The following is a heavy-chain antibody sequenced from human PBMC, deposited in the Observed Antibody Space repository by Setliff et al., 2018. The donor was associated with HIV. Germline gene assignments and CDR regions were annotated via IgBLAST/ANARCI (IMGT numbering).Heavy chain of an antibody. CDR1: GFSFSSYS. CDR3: ARGEPTILVVPAAFFDY. D-gene: IGHD2-2*01. V-gene: IGHV3-21*01. Sequence: GGSLRLSCAASGFSFSSYSMNWVRQAPGKGLEWVSSISSGTRYIHYADSVKGRFTVSRDDAENSLYLQMNSLRAEDTAVYYCARGEPTILVVPAAFFDYWGQGTLVTVSS. J-gene: IGHJ4*02. CDR2: ISSGTRYI.